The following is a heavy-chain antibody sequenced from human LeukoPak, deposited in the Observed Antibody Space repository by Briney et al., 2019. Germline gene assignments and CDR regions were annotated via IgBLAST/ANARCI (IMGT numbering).Heavy chain of an antibody. CDR2: ISPYNGNT. D-gene: IGHD6-13*01. J-gene: IGHJ4*02. CDR1: VYTFTSYG. Sequence: ASVNVSFKASVYTFTSYGISWVRQAPGQGLEWMGWISPYNGNTYYAQKFHGRVTLTTDTSTSTAFMELRSPRSDDTAVYYCATVGSSLYTHYWGQGTLVTVSS. CDR3: ATVGSSLYTHY. V-gene: IGHV1-18*01.